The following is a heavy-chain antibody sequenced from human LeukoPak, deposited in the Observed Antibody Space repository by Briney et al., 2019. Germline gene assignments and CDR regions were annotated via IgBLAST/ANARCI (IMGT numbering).Heavy chain of an antibody. CDR3: VKSGGYYYMDA. J-gene: IGHJ6*03. CDR2: ISWNSDII. CDR1: GFVFHDFA. D-gene: IGHD2-15*01. Sequence: GRSLRLSCAASGFVFHDFAMHWVRQSPGKGLEWVATISWNSDIILYANSVKGRFTISRDNDRDSLYMEMNSLRREDTALYYCVKSGGYYYMDAWGKGTTVIVSS. V-gene: IGHV3-9*01.